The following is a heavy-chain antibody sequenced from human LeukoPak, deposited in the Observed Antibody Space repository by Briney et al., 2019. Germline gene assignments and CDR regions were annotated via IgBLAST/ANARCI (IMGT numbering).Heavy chain of an antibody. D-gene: IGHD3-22*01. V-gene: IGHV4-38-2*02. CDR1: GYSISSGYY. Sequence: SETLSLTCTVSGYSISSGYYWGWIRQPPGKGLEWIGSIYHSGSTYYNPSLKSRVTISVDTSKNQFSLKLSSVTAADTAVYYCARGIHNGSGYYYFDYWGQGTLVTVSS. CDR2: IYHSGST. CDR3: ARGIHNGSGYYYFDY. J-gene: IGHJ4*02.